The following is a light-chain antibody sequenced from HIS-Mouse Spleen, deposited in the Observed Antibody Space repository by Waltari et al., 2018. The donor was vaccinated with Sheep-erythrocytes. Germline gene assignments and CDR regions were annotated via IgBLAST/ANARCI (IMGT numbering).Light chain of an antibody. J-gene: IGKJ4*01. V-gene: IGKV4-1*01. CDR3: QQYYSTLT. CDR1: QSVLYSSNNKNY. CDR2: WAS. Sequence: DIVMPQSPDSLAVSLCQRAPINCKSSQSVLYSSNNKNYLAWYQQKPGQPPKLLIYWASTRESGVPDRFSGSGSGTDFTLTISSLQAEDVAVYYCQQYYSTLTFGGGTKVEIK.